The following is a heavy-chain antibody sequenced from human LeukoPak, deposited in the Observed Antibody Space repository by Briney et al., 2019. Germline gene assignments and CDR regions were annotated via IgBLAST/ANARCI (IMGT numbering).Heavy chain of an antibody. V-gene: IGHV1-46*01. D-gene: IGHD6-19*01. J-gene: IGHJ5*02. CDR3: AREWENRIAVAGLYNWFDP. Sequence: ASVKVSCKASGYTFTSYSIHWVRQAPGQGLEWMGIINPSGGTTTYTQKFQGRVTMTRDTSISTAYMGLSRLRSDDTAVYYCAREWENRIAVAGLYNWFDPWGQGTLVTVSS. CDR1: GYTFTSYS. CDR2: INPSGGTT.